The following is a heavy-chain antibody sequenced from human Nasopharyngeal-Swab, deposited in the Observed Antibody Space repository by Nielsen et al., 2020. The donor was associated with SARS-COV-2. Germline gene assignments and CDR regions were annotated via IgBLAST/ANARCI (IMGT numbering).Heavy chain of an antibody. D-gene: IGHD2-2*02. CDR3: ARLLVPAAIRPLYYFDY. CDR1: GYSFTSYW. J-gene: IGHJ4*02. CDR2: ICPGDSDT. Sequence: KVSCKGSGYSFTSYWIGWVRQMPGKGLEWMGIICPGDSDTRYSPSFQGQVTISADKSISTACLQWSSLKASDTAMYYCARLLVPAAIRPLYYFDYWGQGTLVTVSS. V-gene: IGHV5-51*01.